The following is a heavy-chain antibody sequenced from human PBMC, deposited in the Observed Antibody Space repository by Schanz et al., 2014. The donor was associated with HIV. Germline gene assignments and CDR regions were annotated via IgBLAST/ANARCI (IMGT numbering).Heavy chain of an antibody. D-gene: IGHD3-22*01. CDR3: AKDRNYYDDRYIGKGNYYYYYGMDV. V-gene: IGHV3-30*18. CDR1: GLTFNSFG. Sequence: QVHLVESGGGVVQPGRSLRLSCAASGLTFNSFGIHWVRQAPGKGLEWVAVISYDGRNKCFGDSVKGRITISRDNSKNTRYLQIKSLRTEDTAVYYCAKDRNYYDDRYIGKGNYYYYYGMDVWGQGTTVTVSS. CDR2: ISYDGRNK. J-gene: IGHJ6*02.